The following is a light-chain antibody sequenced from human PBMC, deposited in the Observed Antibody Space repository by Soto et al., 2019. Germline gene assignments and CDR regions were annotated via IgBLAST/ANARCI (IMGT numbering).Light chain of an antibody. V-gene: IGLV2-23*01. CDR2: EGS. Sequence: QSALTQPASVSGSPGQSITISCTGTSSDVGSYNLVSWYQQHPGKAPKLMIYEGSTRPSGVSNRFSGSKSGNTASLTISGLQAEDEADYYCCSYAGSSFFGGGTKLTVL. J-gene: IGLJ2*01. CDR3: CSYAGSSF. CDR1: SSDVGSYNL.